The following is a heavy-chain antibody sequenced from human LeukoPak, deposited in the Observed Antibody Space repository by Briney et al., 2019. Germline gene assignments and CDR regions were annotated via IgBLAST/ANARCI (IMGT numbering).Heavy chain of an antibody. CDR1: GGTFSSYT. J-gene: IGHJ4*02. Sequence: GASVKVSCKASGGTFSSYTIAWVRQAPGQGLEWLGGIIPLFGSANYAQKFQGRVTITADESTSTAFMELSSLRSEDTAVHHCATPPTGTTTTGEYYFDSWGQGTLVTVSS. D-gene: IGHD1-1*01. CDR2: IIPLFGSA. CDR3: ATPPTGTTTTGEYYFDS. V-gene: IGHV1-69*13.